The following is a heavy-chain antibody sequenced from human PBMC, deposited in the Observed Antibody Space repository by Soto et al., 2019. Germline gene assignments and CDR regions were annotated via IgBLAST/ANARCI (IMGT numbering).Heavy chain of an antibody. J-gene: IGHJ4*02. CDR1: RGSISSGSNY. V-gene: IGHV4-39*02. D-gene: IGHD1-26*01. CDR2: IYYSGSA. Sequence: PSETLSLTCTVSRGSISSGSNYWAWVRHPPAKGLEWIAYIYYSGSAFYHPSLKSRITISLYTSKNQFSLKLRSVTAADTAVHYCARDEAGGYFDSWGQGTMVTVSS. CDR3: ARDEAGGYFDS.